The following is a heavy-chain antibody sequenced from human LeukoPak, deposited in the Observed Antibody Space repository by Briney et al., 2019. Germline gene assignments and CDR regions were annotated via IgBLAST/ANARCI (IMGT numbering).Heavy chain of an antibody. CDR2: INQGGSDK. J-gene: IGHJ4*02. D-gene: IGHD1-14*01. CDR3: TRDRSRAEDD. V-gene: IGHV3-7*01. CDR1: GFTFSGHW. Sequence: GGSLRLSCAASGFTFSGHWTSWVRQAPGKGLEWVANINQGGSDKYYVDSVKGRFTISRDNANNLLYLQMNSLRGEDTAVYYCTRDRSRAEDDWGQGTLVTVPS.